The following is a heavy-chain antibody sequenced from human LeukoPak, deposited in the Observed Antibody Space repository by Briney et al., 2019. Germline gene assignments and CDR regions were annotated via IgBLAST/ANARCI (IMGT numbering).Heavy chain of an antibody. CDR3: ARSRYGTTWSSSWEFDY. D-gene: IGHD6-13*01. CDR1: GFTVSSNY. Sequence: GGSLRLSCAASGFTVSSNYMNWVRQAPGKGLEWVSVIYSGGSTYYADSVKGRFTISRDNSKNALYLQMNSLRAEDTAVYYCARSRYGTTWSSSWEFDYWGQGTLVTVSS. J-gene: IGHJ4*02. V-gene: IGHV3-66*01. CDR2: IYSGGST.